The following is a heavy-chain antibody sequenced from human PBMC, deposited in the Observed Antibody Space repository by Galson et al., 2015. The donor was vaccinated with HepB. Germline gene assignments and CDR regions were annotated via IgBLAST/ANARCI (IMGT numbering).Heavy chain of an antibody. J-gene: IGHJ4*02. D-gene: IGHD6-19*01. Sequence: QSGAEVKKPGESLRISCKGSGYSFTSYWISWVRQMPGKGLEWMGRIDPSDSYTNYSPSFQGHVTISADKSISTAYLQWSSLKASDTAMYYCARGVQQWLVSADFDYWGQGTLVTVSS. CDR3: ARGVQQWLVSADFDY. CDR1: GYSFTSYW. V-gene: IGHV5-10-1*01. CDR2: IDPSDSYT.